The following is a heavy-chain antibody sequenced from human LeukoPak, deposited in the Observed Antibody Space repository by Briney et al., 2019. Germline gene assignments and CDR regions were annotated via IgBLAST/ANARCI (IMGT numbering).Heavy chain of an antibody. CDR1: GFTFSSYA. D-gene: IGHD3-9*01. J-gene: IGHJ4*02. CDR2: ISGSGGST. CDR3: ATGDLLRDLDRLKRRLYY. Sequence: GGSLRLSCAASGFTFSSYAMSWVRQAPGKGLEWVSAISGSGGSTYYADSVKGRFTISRDNSKNTLYLQMNSLRAEDTAVYYCATGDLLRDLDRLKRRLYYWGQGTLVTVAS. V-gene: IGHV3-23*01.